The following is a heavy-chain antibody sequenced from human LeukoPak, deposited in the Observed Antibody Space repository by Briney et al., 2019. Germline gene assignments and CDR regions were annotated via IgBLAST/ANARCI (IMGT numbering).Heavy chain of an antibody. Sequence: ASVKVSCKASGYTFNSYGISWVRQAPGQGLEWMGWISAYNGNTNYAQKLQGRVTMTTDTSTSTAYMELRSLRSDDTAVYYCARGPSFCSSTSCYQDYWGQGTLVTVSS. V-gene: IGHV1-18*01. CDR3: ARGPSFCSSTSCYQDY. J-gene: IGHJ4*02. D-gene: IGHD2-2*01. CDR1: GYTFNSYG. CDR2: ISAYNGNT.